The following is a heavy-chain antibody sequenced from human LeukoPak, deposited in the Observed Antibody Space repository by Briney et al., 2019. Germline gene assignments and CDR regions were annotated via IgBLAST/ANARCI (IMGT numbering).Heavy chain of an antibody. CDR3: AKGRCSGVGCDSFHS. Sequence: PGGSLRLSCVASGLRFRSYAMNWVRQAPGKGLECISTISDDSSFTYYADSVKDRSAISRDDSKNTLYLQMNNLKVEDTAVYYCAKGRCSGVGCDSFHSWGQGALVTVSS. D-gene: IGHD2-15*01. CDR1: GLRFRSYA. J-gene: IGHJ4*02. CDR2: ISDDSSFT. V-gene: IGHV3-23*01.